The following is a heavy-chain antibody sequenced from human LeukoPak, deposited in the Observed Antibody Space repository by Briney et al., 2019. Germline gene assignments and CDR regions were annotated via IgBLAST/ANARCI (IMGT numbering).Heavy chain of an antibody. CDR2: IGTAGDT. CDR3: AREGNIAAPGSTSYGMDV. CDR1: GFTLSRHD. V-gene: IGHV3-13*04. J-gene: IGHJ6*02. D-gene: IGHD6-13*01. Sequence: PVGSLRLSCAASGFTLSRHDMHWVRQPTGKGLEWVSAIGTAGDTYYPDSVKGRFTISRENAKNSLYLQMNSLSAGDTGVYYCAREGNIAAPGSTSYGMDVWGQGTTVTVSS.